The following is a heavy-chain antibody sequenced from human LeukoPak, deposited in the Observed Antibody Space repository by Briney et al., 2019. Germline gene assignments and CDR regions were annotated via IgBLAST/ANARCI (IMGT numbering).Heavy chain of an antibody. V-gene: IGHV4-30-2*01. CDR1: GGSISSGGYY. Sequence: SETLSLTCTVSGGSISSGGYYWSWIRQPPGKGLEWIGYIYHSGSTYYNPSLKSRVTISVDRSKNQFSLKLSSVTAADTAVYYCARDLVLKGAAIRPFGYWGQGTLVTVSS. J-gene: IGHJ4*02. CDR2: IYHSGST. CDR3: ARDLVLKGAAIRPFGY. D-gene: IGHD2-2*02.